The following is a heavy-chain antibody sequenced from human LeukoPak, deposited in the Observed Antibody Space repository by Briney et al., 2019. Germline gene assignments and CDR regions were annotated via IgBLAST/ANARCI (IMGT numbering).Heavy chain of an antibody. CDR1: GGSIISGAYY. V-gene: IGHV4-31*03. J-gene: IGHJ4*02. CDR2: VHYSGST. Sequence: SETLSLTCTVSGGSIISGAYYWSWIRQHPGKGLEWIAYVHYSGSTYYNPSLKSRFTISVDTSQNQFSLKLRSVTAADTAVYYCAGDSGNSAFDYWGQGTLVTVSS. CDR3: AGDSGNSAFDY. D-gene: IGHD4-23*01.